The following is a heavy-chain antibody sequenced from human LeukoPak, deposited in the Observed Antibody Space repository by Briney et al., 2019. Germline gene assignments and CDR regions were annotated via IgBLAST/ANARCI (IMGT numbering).Heavy chain of an antibody. V-gene: IGHV3-53*01. CDR2: IYSGGST. J-gene: IGHJ6*02. D-gene: IGHD6-13*01. CDR3: ARDRFVPSAADQGYYYYGMDV. CDR1: GFTVSSNY. Sequence: PGGSLRLSCAASGFTVSSNYMSWVRQAPGKGLEWVSVIYSGGSTYYADSVKGRFTISRDNSKNTLYLQMNSLRAEDTAVYYCARDRFVPSAADQGYYYYGMDVWGQGTTVTVSS.